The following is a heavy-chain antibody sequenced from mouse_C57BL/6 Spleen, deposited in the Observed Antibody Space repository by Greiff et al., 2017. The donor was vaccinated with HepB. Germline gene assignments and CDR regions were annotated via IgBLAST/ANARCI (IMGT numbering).Heavy chain of an antibody. Sequence: EVMLVESEGGLVQPGSSMKLSCTASGFTFSDYYMAWVRQVPEKGLEWVANINYDGSSTYYLDSLKSRFIISRDNAKNILYLQMSSLKSEDTATYYCAREPPYDYDVGDLDYWGQGTTLTVSS. CDR2: INYDGSST. V-gene: IGHV5-16*01. CDR1: GFTFSDYY. D-gene: IGHD2-4*01. CDR3: AREPPYDYDVGDLDY. J-gene: IGHJ2*01.